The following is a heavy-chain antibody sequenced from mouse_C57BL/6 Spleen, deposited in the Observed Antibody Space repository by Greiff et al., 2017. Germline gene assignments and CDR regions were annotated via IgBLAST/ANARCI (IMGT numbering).Heavy chain of an antibody. D-gene: IGHD4-1*01. V-gene: IGHV8-8*01. Sequence: QVTLKVSGPGLLQPSQSLSLTCSFSGFSLSTFGMGVGWLRPPSGQGLEWLAHIWWGDDKYYNPAMKSRPPTSKDTSKNPAFLKLANVATEDTATYYCARRGPRDWEAYWGKGTLVTVSA. J-gene: IGHJ3*01. CDR1: GFSLSTFGMG. CDR2: IWWGDDK. CDR3: ARRGPRDWEAY.